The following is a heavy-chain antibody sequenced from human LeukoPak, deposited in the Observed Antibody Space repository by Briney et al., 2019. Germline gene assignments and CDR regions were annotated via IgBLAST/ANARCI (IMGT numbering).Heavy chain of an antibody. CDR3: ARDVYPIAVARGSLGY. D-gene: IGHD6-19*01. J-gene: IGHJ4*02. V-gene: IGHV3-7*01. CDR1: GFTFSSYW. CDR2: IKQDGSEK. Sequence: PGGSLRLSCAASGFTFSSYWMGWVRQAPGKGLEWVANIKQDGSEKYYVDSVKGRFTISRDNAKNSLYLQMNSLRAEDTAVYYCARDVYPIAVARGSLGYWGQGTLVTVSS.